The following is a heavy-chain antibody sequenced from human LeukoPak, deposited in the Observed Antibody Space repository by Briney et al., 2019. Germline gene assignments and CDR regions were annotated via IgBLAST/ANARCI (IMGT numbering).Heavy chain of an antibody. CDR3: ARLYDSSGYYYAFDI. V-gene: IGHV5-51*01. CDR1: GYSFTSYW. CDR2: IYPGDSDT. Sequence: GESLQISCQGSGYSFTSYWIGWVRQMPGKGLEWMGIIYPGDSDTRYSPSFQGQVTISADKSISTAYLQWSSLKASDTAMYYCARLYDSSGYYYAFDIWGQGTMVTVSS. D-gene: IGHD3-22*01. J-gene: IGHJ3*02.